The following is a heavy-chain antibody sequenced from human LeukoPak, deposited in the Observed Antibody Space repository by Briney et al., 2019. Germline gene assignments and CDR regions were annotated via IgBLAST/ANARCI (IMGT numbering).Heavy chain of an antibody. CDR2: VYYTGST. Sequence: SETLSLTCSVSGGSVSNYYWSWIRQPPGKGLEWIGYVYYTGSTNYNPSLKSRVTILEDKSKNQFSLRLYSVTVADTAVYYCARHFAYSSSSYFDYWGQGSLVTVSS. CDR1: GGSVSNYY. J-gene: IGHJ4*02. CDR3: ARHFAYSSSSYFDY. V-gene: IGHV4-59*08. D-gene: IGHD6-6*01.